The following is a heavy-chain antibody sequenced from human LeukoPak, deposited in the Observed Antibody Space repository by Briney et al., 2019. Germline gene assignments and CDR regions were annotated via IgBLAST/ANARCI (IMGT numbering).Heavy chain of an antibody. CDR2: ISSSSSYI. CDR3: ARVLIAAAGTGDAFDI. D-gene: IGHD6-13*01. Sequence: PGGSLRLSCAASGFTFSSYSMNWVRQAPGKGLEWVSSISSSSSYIYYADSVMGRFTISRDNAKNSLYLQMNSLRAEDTAVYYCARVLIAAAGTGDAFDIWGQGTMVTVSS. V-gene: IGHV3-21*01. J-gene: IGHJ3*02. CDR1: GFTFSSYS.